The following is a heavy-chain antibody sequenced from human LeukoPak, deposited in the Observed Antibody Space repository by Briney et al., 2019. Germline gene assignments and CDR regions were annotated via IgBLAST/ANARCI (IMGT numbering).Heavy chain of an antibody. V-gene: IGHV5-51*01. J-gene: IGHJ5*02. D-gene: IGHD2-2*01. CDR3: ARHGGGYCRTTSCYLFDP. Sequence: GESLKTSLKAPGYRFTTYWIGWVRPIPGKGLEWGGIIYPGDSDNKFSPSFQGQVTISADKAISTAYLQWSSLKASDTAMYYCARHGGGYCRTTSCYLFDPWGQGTLVTVSS. CDR2: IYPGDSDN. CDR1: GYRFTTYW.